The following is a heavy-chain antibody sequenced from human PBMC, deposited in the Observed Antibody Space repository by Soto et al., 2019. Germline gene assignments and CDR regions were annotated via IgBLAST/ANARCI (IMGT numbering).Heavy chain of an antibody. D-gene: IGHD3-3*01. CDR1: GSTFSSYG. V-gene: IGHV3-30*18. CDR2: ISYDGSNK. J-gene: IGHJ6*02. CDR3: AKEVEAIFGVVYYYYGMDV. Sequence: GGSLRLSCAASGSTFSSYGMHWVRQAPGKGLEWVAVISYDGSNKYYADSVKGRFTISRDNSKNTLYLQMNSLRAEDTAVYYCAKEVEAIFGVVYYYYGMDVWGQGTTVTVSS.